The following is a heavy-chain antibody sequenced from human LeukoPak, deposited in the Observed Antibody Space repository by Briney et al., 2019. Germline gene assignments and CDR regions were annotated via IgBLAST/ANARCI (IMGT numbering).Heavy chain of an antibody. V-gene: IGHV1-46*01. CDR2: INPSGGST. CDR1: GYTFTSYY. CDR3: AREKSPNCSSTSCSYYYYYGMDV. J-gene: IGHJ6*02. Sequence: ASVKVSCKASGYTFTSYYMHWVRQAPGQGLEWMGIINPSGGSTSYAQKFQGRVIMTRDTSTSTVYMELSSLRSEDTAVYYCAREKSPNCSSTSCSYYYYYGMDVWGQGTTVTVSS. D-gene: IGHD2-2*01.